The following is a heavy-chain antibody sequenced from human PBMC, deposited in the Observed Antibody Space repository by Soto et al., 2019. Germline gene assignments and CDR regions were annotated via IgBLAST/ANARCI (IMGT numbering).Heavy chain of an antibody. Sequence: HPGGSLRLSCAASGFMFSSYGMHWVRQAPGKGLEWVANIKQDGSKKYYVDSVKGRFTISRDNAKNSLYLQMNSLRAEDTAVYYCARDTAMATGSDYWGQGTLVTVSS. V-gene: IGHV3-7*01. CDR3: ARDTAMATGSDY. CDR2: IKQDGSKK. CDR1: GFMFSSYG. D-gene: IGHD5-18*01. J-gene: IGHJ4*02.